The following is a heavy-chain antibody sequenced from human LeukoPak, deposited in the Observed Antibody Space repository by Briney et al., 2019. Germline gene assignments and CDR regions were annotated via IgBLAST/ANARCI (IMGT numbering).Heavy chain of an antibody. D-gene: IGHD3-10*01. V-gene: IGHV4-39*07. J-gene: IGHJ5*02. CDR2: IYYSGST. CDR1: GGSISSSSYY. Sequence: PSETLSLTCTVSGGSISSSSYYWGWIRQPPGKGLEWIGSIYYSGSTYYNPSLKSRVTISVDTSKNQFSLKLSSVTAADTAVYYCARDWALYYGSGTDWFDPWGRGTLVTVSS. CDR3: ARDWALYYGSGTDWFDP.